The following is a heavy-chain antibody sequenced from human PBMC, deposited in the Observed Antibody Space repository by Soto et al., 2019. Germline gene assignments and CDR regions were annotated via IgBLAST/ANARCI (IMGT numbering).Heavy chain of an antibody. CDR3: ARGGGSDSFDY. Sequence: SETLSLTCTVSSASITIGGYSWSWIRQTPGNGLEWTGHINHLESTFYNPSFESRLPLSIDRAKNQFSLKLHSMAAADRAVYFCARGGGSDSFDYWGQGILVTVSS. CDR1: SASITIGGYS. J-gene: IGHJ4*02. V-gene: IGHV4-30-2*01. CDR2: INHLEST. D-gene: IGHD1-26*01.